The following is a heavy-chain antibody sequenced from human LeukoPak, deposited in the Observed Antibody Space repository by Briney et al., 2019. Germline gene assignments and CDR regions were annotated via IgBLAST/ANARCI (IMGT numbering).Heavy chain of an antibody. CDR1: GGTFRSYA. CDR3: ALFHYGSGTPDTD. D-gene: IGHD3-10*01. J-gene: IGHJ4*02. CDR2: IIPIFGTA. V-gene: IGHV1-69*13. Sequence: GASVKVSCKASGGTFRSYAISWVRQAPGQGLEWMGGIIPIFGTANYAQKFRGRVTITADESTSTAYMELSSLRSEDTAVYYCALFHYGSGTPDTDWGQGTLVTVSS.